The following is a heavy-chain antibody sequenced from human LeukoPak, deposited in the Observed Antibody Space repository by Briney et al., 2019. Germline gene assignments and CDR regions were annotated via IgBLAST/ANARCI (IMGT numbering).Heavy chain of an antibody. CDR3: ARLWGRIAAAGT. CDR1: GYTFTGYY. Sequence: ASVKVSCKASGYTFTGYYMHWVRQAPGQGLEWMGWINPNSGGTNYAQKFQGRVTMTRDTSISTAYMELSRLRSDDTAVYYCARLWGRIAAAGTWGQGTLVTVYS. J-gene: IGHJ4*02. D-gene: IGHD6-13*01. CDR2: INPNSGGT. V-gene: IGHV1-2*02.